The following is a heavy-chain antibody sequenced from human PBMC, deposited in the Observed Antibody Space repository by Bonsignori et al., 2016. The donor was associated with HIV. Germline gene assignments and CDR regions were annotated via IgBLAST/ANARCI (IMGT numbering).Heavy chain of an antibody. V-gene: IGHV3-48*03. CDR2: ISVDGSTK. J-gene: IGHJ4*02. CDR3: ARARWPYFFDY. D-gene: IGHD2-15*01. Sequence: WIRQPPGKGLEWVAYISVDGSTKYYADSVKGRFAISRDNARTSLYLQMNSLRAEDTAIYYCARARWPYFFDYWGQGTLVTVSS.